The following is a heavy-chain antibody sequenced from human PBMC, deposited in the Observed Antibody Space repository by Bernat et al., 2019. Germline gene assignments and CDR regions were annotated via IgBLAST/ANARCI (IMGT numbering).Heavy chain of an antibody. J-gene: IGHJ4*02. CDR3: ARGFPYYCSSTSCSFDY. V-gene: IGHV4-59*12. CDR1: GGSISGYY. D-gene: IGHD2-2*01. CDR2: IYYTGST. Sequence: QVQLQESGPGLVKPSETLSLTCTVSGGSISGYYWSWIRQPPGKGLDWIGYIYYTGSTNYNPSLKSRVTISVDTSKNQFSLKLSSVTAADTAVYYCARGFPYYCSSTSCSFDYWGQGTLVTVSS.